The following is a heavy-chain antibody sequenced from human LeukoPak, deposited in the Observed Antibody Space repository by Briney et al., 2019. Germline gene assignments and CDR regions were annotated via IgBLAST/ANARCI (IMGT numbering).Heavy chain of an antibody. CDR3: ARGRSSTSLGGYYFDY. CDR1: GFTLSSYG. CDR2: IWYDGSNK. J-gene: IGHJ4*02. Sequence: QPGGSLRLSCAASGFTLSSYGMHWVRQAPGKGLEWVAVIWYDGSNKYYADSVKGRFTISRDNSKNTLYLQMNSLRAEDTAVYYCARGRSSTSLGGYYFDYWGQGTLVTVSS. D-gene: IGHD2-2*01. V-gene: IGHV3-33*01.